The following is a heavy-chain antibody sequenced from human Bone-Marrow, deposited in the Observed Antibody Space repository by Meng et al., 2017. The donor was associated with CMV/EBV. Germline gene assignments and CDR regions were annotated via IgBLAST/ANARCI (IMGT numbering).Heavy chain of an antibody. Sequence: SLKISCAASGFTFSNYAMSWVRQAPGKGLEWVSGISWNSGSIGYADSVKGRFTISRDNAKNSLYLQMNSLRAEDTALYYCAKDFGFDPWGQGTLVTVSS. V-gene: IGHV3-9*01. J-gene: IGHJ5*02. CDR1: GFTFSNYA. CDR3: AKDFGFDP. CDR2: ISWNSGSI.